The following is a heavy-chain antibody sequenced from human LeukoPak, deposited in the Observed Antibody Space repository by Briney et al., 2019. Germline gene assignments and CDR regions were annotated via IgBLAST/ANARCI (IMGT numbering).Heavy chain of an antibody. D-gene: IGHD3-16*02. Sequence: GGSLRLSCAASGFTFSSYAMSWVRQAPGKGLEWVSAISGSGSYIYYADSVKGRFTISRHNAKNSLYLQMNSLRAEDTAVYYCARVPAGVIGMKDAFDIWGQGTMVTVSP. CDR2: ISGSGSYI. CDR3: ARVPAGVIGMKDAFDI. V-gene: IGHV3-21*01. J-gene: IGHJ3*02. CDR1: GFTFSSYA.